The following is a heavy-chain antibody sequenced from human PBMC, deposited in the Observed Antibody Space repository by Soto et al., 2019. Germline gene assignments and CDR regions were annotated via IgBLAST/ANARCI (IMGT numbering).Heavy chain of an antibody. D-gene: IGHD2-15*01. V-gene: IGHV4-39*07. CDR1: GGSISSGDYY. Sequence: PSETLSLTCTVSGGSISSGDYYWSWIRQPPGKGLDWIGEIYYSGSTNYNPSLKSRVTISVDTSKNQFSLKLSSLTAADTAVYYCARGTYYSGFDYWGQGTLVTVSS. CDR3: ARGTYYSGFDY. J-gene: IGHJ4*02. CDR2: IYYSGST.